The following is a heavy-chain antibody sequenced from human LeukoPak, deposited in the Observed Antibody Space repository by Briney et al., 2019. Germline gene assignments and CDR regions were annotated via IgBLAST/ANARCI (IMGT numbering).Heavy chain of an antibody. CDR2: INPSSGGT. Sequence: ASVKVSCKASGYTFTGYYMHWVRQAPGQGLEWMGWINPSSGGTNYAQKFQGRVTMTRDTSISTAYMELSRLRSDDTAVYYCAREAGDYYGSGSYLGGNWFDPWGQGTLVTVSS. D-gene: IGHD3-10*01. J-gene: IGHJ5*02. CDR3: AREAGDYYGSGSYLGGNWFDP. CDR1: GYTFTGYY. V-gene: IGHV1-2*02.